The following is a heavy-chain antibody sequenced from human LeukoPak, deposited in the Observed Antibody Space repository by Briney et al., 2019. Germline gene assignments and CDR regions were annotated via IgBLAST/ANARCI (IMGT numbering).Heavy chain of an antibody. CDR1: GGSISSYY. J-gene: IGHJ4*02. CDR3: ARDYCSSTRCPFDY. CDR2: IFQSGIT. Sequence: PSETLSLTCTVSGGSISSYYWSWIRQPPGKGLEWIGIIFQSGITYYNPSLKSRVTISVDTSRNQFSLKLSSVTAADTAVYFCARDYCSSTRCPFDYWGQGTLVTVSS. V-gene: IGHV4-59*12. D-gene: IGHD2-2*01.